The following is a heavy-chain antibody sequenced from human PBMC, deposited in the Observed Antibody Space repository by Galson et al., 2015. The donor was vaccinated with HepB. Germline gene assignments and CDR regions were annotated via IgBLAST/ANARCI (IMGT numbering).Heavy chain of an antibody. CDR1: GFTFSSYS. CDR2: ISSSSSYI. J-gene: IGHJ4*02. Sequence: SLRLSCAASGFTFSSYSMNWVRQAPGKGLEWVSSISSSSSYIYYADSVKGRFTISRDNAKNSLYLQMNSLRAEDTAVYYCARSREGRIAAAGRIDYWGQGTLVTVSS. CDR3: ARSREGRIAAAGRIDY. D-gene: IGHD6-13*01. V-gene: IGHV3-21*01.